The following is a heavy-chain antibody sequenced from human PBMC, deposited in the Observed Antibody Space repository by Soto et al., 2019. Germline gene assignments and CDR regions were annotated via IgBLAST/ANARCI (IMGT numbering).Heavy chain of an antibody. J-gene: IGHJ4*01. V-gene: IGHV1-18*01. CDR1: GYTFTSYG. Sequence: QVHLVQSGAEVKKPGASVKVSCKASGYTFTSYGITWVRQAPGQGLEWMGWISAHNGNTDYAQKRQGRVIVTSDTSTSTAYMALTTLISAATAVYYCARGSYGAYWGHGAVVTVSS. CDR3: ARGSYGAY. D-gene: IGHD1-26*01. CDR2: ISAHNGNT.